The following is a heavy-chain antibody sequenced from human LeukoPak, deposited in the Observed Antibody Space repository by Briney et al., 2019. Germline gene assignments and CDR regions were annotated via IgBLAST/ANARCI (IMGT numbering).Heavy chain of an antibody. Sequence: GGPLRLSCAASGFTFSSYSMNWVRQAPGKGLEWVANIKQDGSERYYVDSVKGRFTISRDNAKNSVYLQMNSLRADDTAVYYCARDRRLHYYDSSGPLGYDYHSMDVWGQGTTVTVSS. D-gene: IGHD3-22*01. CDR2: IKQDGSER. CDR1: GFTFSSYS. CDR3: ARDRRLHYYDSSGPLGYDYHSMDV. V-gene: IGHV3-7*03. J-gene: IGHJ6*02.